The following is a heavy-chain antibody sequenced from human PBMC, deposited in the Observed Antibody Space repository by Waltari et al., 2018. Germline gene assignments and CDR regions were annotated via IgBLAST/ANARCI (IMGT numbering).Heavy chain of an antibody. Sequence: QVQLVQSGAEVKMPGASVKVSCKASGYTVTGHYIHWVRQAPGQGLEWMGWMNPNSGGTKYGQKFEGRVIMTRDTSISTAYMEVSGLRYDDSAVYYCVRPLSNSSGDYWGQGTLVTVSS. V-gene: IGHV1-2*02. CDR1: GYTVTGHY. CDR3: VRPLSNSSGDY. J-gene: IGHJ4*02. D-gene: IGHD6-6*01. CDR2: MNPNSGGT.